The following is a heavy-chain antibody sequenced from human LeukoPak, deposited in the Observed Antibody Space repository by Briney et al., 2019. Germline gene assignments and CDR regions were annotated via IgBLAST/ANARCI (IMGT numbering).Heavy chain of an antibody. Sequence: SETLSLTCAVSGGSISSSSGNCWTWVRQPPGKGLEWIGEIYHSGSTNYNPSLKSRVTMLLDKSKNQFSLKLSSVTAADTAVYYCARNGGNADFDYWGQGTLVTVSS. CDR2: IYHSGST. J-gene: IGHJ4*02. CDR3: ARNGGNADFDY. V-gene: IGHV4-4*02. D-gene: IGHD4-23*01. CDR1: GGSISSSSGNC.